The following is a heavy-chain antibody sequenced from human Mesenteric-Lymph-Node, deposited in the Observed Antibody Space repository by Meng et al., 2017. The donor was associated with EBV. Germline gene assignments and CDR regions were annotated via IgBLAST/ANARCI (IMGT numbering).Heavy chain of an antibody. Sequence: LQQWGAGLLKPWESLSLTCAVYGGSFSGYCWGWFRQPPGKGLELIGEINHSGSTNYNPSLKSRVTISVDTSKNQFSLKLSSVTAADTAVYYCARFGAILRGFDYWGQGTLVTVSS. CDR3: ARFGAILRGFDY. J-gene: IGHJ4*02. CDR1: GGSFSGYC. D-gene: IGHD3-10*01. V-gene: IGHV4-34*01. CDR2: INHSGST.